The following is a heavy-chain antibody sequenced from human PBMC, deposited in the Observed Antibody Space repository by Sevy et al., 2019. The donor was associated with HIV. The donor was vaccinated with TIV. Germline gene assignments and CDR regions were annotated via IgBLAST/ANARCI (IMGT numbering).Heavy chain of an antibody. D-gene: IGHD6-13*01. V-gene: IGHV1-2*02. CDR2: INPNSGGT. CDR1: GYTFTGYY. CDR3: AKDRCGIAAAGTGVFDY. Sequence: ASVKVSCKASGYTFTGYYMHWVRQAPGQGLEWMGWINPNSGGTDYAQKFQGRVTMTRDTSISIAYMELSRLRSDDTAVYFCAKDRCGIAAAGTGVFDYWGQGALVTVSS. J-gene: IGHJ4*02.